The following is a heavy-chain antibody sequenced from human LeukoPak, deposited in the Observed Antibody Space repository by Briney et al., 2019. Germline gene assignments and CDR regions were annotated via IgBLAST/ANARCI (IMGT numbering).Heavy chain of an antibody. CDR2: IYHSGST. CDR3: ASSKTTVTSWFDP. V-gene: IGHV4-39*07. CDR1: GGSISSSSYY. J-gene: IGHJ5*02. Sequence: TPSETLSLTCTVSGGSISSSSYYWGWIRQPPGKGLEWIGSIYHSGSTYYNPSLKSRVTISVDTSKNQFSLKLSSVTAADTAVYYCASSKTTVTSWFDPWGQGTLVTVSS. D-gene: IGHD4-17*01.